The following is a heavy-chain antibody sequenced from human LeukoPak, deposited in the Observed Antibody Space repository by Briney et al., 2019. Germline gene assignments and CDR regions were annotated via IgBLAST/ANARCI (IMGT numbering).Heavy chain of an antibody. CDR2: IKQDGSEK. CDR1: GFTFSSYW. J-gene: IGHJ4*02. CDR3: ARCGSYYTFDY. V-gene: IGHV3-7*01. D-gene: IGHD3-10*01. Sequence: GGSLRLSCAASGFTFSSYWMSWVRQAPGKGLEWVANIKQDGSEKYHVDSVKGRFTISRDNAKNSLYLQMNSLRAEDTAVYYCARCGSYYTFDYWGQGTLVTVSS.